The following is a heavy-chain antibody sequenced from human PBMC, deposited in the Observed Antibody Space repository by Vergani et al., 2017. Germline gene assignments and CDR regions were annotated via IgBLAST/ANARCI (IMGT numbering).Heavy chain of an antibody. CDR3: AREVQFGSRFADY. CDR2: IYSGGST. Sequence: EVQLVESGGGLVQPGGSLRLSCAASGFTVSSNYMSWVRQAPGKGLEWVSVIYSGGSTYYADSVKGRFTISSHNSKNTLYLQMNSLRAEDTAVYYCAREVQFGSRFADYWGQGTRVTVSS. V-gene: IGHV3-53*04. D-gene: IGHD1-1*01. CDR1: GFTVSSNY. J-gene: IGHJ4*02.